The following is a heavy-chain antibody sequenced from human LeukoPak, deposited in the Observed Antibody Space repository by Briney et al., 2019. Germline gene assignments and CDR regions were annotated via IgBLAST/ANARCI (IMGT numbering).Heavy chain of an antibody. CDR1: GGSISSGGYY. CDR2: IYYSGSA. J-gene: IGHJ4*02. CDR3: ARVKCARDGTNCYSPFDY. Sequence: DPSQTLSLTCTVSGGSISSGGYYWSWIRQHPGKGLEWIGYIYYSGSAYYNPSLKSRVTISVDTSKNQFSLNLSSVTAADTAVYYCARVKCARDGTNCYSPFDYWGQGTLVTVSS. V-gene: IGHV4-31*03. D-gene: IGHD2-2*01.